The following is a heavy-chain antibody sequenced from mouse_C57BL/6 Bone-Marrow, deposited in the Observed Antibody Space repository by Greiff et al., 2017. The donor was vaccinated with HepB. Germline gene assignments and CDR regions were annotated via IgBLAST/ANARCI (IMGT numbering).Heavy chain of an antibody. V-gene: IGHV1-9*01. CDR3: AIRVYYGSSYGWYFDV. Sequence: VQLQQSGAELMKPGASVKLSCKATGYTFTGYWIEWVKQRPGHGLEWIGEILPGSGSTNYNEKFKGKATFTADTSSNTAYMQLSSLTTEGSAIYYCAIRVYYGSSYGWYFDVWGTGTTVTVSS. J-gene: IGHJ1*03. D-gene: IGHD1-1*01. CDR2: ILPGSGST. CDR1: GYTFTGYW.